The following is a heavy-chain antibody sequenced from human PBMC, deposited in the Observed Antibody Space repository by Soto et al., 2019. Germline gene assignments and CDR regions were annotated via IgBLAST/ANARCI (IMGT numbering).Heavy chain of an antibody. J-gene: IGHJ4*02. V-gene: IGHV2-5*02. CDR3: AHAAFGEFVGSFGY. Sequence: QITLKESGPTLVKPTQTLTLTCTFSGFSLSTHAVGVGWIRQPPGKALEWLALVYWDDDKRYNRFLKSKLAITKDTSKNQGVLTMTNMDPVDTATYYGAHAAFGEFVGSFGYWGQGTLVTVSS. D-gene: IGHD3-10*01. CDR1: GFSLSTHAVG. CDR2: VYWDDDK.